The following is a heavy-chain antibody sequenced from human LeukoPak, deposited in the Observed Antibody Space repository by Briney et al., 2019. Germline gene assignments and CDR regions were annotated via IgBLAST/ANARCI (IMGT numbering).Heavy chain of an antibody. J-gene: IGHJ6*03. Sequence: SGGSLRLSCAASGFAFNSYSIKWVRQAPGKGLEWVSSITSRSSYIHNADSVKGRFTISRDNAKNSLYLQMSSLRAEDTAVYYCARVAQGASTENYYYYYMDVWGKGTTVTVSS. V-gene: IGHV3-21*01. CDR1: GFAFNSYS. CDR2: ITSRSSYI. CDR3: ARVAQGASTENYYYYYMDV. D-gene: IGHD1-1*01.